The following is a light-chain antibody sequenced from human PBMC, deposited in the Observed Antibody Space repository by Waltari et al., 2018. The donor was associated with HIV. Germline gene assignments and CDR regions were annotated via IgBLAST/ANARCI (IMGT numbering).Light chain of an antibody. CDR2: GAS. J-gene: IGKJ3*01. Sequence: LVLTQFPDTLFLSPGERGTLSCRASHTVNSNYLVWYQQRPGQAPRLLIHGASTRAAGVPDRFSGSGSGKDFSLSISSLEAEDVAVYYCQHSGSSPKFGPGTKVEIK. CDR3: QHSGSSPK. V-gene: IGKV3-20*01. CDR1: HTVNSNY.